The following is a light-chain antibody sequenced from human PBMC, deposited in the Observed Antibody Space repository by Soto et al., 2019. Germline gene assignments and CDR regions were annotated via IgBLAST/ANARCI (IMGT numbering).Light chain of an antibody. J-gene: IGKJ2*01. CDR1: QSVSSN. CDR3: QQYNNWTYT. V-gene: IGKV3D-15*01. CDR2: GAT. Sequence: EIVMTQSPATLSVSPGERATLSCRASQSVSSNLAWYQQKPGQAPRLLIYGATPRATRIPARFSGSGSGTEFTRTLSYLQSKDFAVYYCQQYNNWTYTFGQGTKLEIK.